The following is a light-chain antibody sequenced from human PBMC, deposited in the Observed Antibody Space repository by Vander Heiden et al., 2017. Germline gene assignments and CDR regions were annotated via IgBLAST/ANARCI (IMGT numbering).Light chain of an antibody. CDR2: WAS. J-gene: IGKJ4*01. V-gene: IGKV4-1*01. Sequence: DIVMTQSPDSLAVSLGERATINCKARQSVFDSSTNKNYLAWYQQKPGQPPKLLISWASTRESGVPERFSGSGSGTDFTRTIRSLQAEDVAVYYCQQFHTSPLTFGGGTKVEMK. CDR3: QQFHTSPLT. CDR1: QSVFDSSTNKNY.